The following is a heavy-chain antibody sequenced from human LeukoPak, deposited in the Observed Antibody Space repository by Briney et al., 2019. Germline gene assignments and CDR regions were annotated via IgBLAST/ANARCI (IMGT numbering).Heavy chain of an antibody. V-gene: IGHV4-39*07. Sequence: SETLSLTCTVSGGSIRSSSYYWGWIRQPPGKGLEWIGTIYHSGSTYYNPSLKSRVSISIDTSKNYFSLKVLSVTAADTALYYCARQYDSGWYKGYFQYWGQGTLVTVSS. J-gene: IGHJ1*01. CDR3: ARQYDSGWYKGYFQY. D-gene: IGHD6-19*01. CDR1: GGSIRSSSYY. CDR2: IYHSGST.